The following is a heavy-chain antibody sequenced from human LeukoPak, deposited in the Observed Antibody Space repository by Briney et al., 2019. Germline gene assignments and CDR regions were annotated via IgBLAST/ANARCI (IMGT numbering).Heavy chain of an antibody. D-gene: IGHD5-24*01. Sequence: PSETLSLTCAVYGGSFSGYYWSWIRESPGKGLEWIGEINPSGNTNYNPSLKSRATISVDTSKNQFSLKLTSAAAADTTVYYCARRRDGHINPFDYWGQGTLVTVPS. V-gene: IGHV4-34*01. CDR3: ARRRDGHINPFDY. CDR2: INPSGNT. CDR1: GGSFSGYY. J-gene: IGHJ4*02.